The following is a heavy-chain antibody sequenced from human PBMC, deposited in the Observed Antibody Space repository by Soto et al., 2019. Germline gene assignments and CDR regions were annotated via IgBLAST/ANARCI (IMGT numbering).Heavy chain of an antibody. Sequence: QVQLQQWGAGLLKPSETLSLTCAVYGGSFSGYYCSWIRQPPGKGLEWIGEINHSGSTNYNPSLKSRVTISVDTSKNQFSLKLSSVTAADTAVYYCARGITIFGVVIRMRDAFDILGQGTMVTVSS. V-gene: IGHV4-34*01. CDR3: ARGITIFGVVIRMRDAFDI. CDR1: GGSFSGYY. CDR2: INHSGST. D-gene: IGHD3-3*01. J-gene: IGHJ3*02.